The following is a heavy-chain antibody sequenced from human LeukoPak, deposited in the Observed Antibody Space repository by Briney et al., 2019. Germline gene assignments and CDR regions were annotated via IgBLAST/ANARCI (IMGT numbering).Heavy chain of an antibody. CDR2: IWYDGSKT. J-gene: IGHJ5*02. Sequence: GGSLRLSCAASGFTFSGHGMHWVRQAPGKGLEWVAVIWYDGSKTYYADSVKGRFTISRDNSKNTLYLQMNSLRAEDTAVYYCAKLPRGDLTIFGVVIPNWFDPWGQGTLVTVSS. V-gene: IGHV3-33*06. D-gene: IGHD3-3*01. CDR1: GFTFSGHG. CDR3: AKLPRGDLTIFGVVIPNWFDP.